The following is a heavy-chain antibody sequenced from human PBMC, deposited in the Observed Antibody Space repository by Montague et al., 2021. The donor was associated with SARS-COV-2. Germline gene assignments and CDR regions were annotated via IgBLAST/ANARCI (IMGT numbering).Heavy chain of an antibody. CDR2: IYYSGST. Sequence: SETLSLTCTVSGGSISSYYWSWIRQPPGKGLEWIGYIYYSGSTNYNPSLKSRVTISVDTSKNQFSLKLSSVTAADTAVYYCAREVRYYYDSSGPGAFDIWGQGKMVTVS. V-gene: IGHV4-59*01. CDR1: GGSISSYY. J-gene: IGHJ3*02. D-gene: IGHD3-22*01. CDR3: AREVRYYYDSSGPGAFDI.